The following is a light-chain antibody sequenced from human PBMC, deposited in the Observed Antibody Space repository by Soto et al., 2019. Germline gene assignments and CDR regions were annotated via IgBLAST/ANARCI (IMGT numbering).Light chain of an antibody. CDR3: QQSYSSPFT. CDR1: QSIATY. Sequence: DIQMTQSPSSLSASVGDRVTITCRASQSIATYLHWYQQKPGKAPKLLIYAASSLLSGVPSRFSGSGSGTDFTLSISSPQPEDFATYSCQQSYSSPFTFGPGTKVDIK. CDR2: AAS. J-gene: IGKJ3*01. V-gene: IGKV1-39*01.